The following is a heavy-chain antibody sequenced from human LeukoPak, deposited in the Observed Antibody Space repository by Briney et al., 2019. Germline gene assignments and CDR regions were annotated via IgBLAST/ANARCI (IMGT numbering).Heavy chain of an antibody. D-gene: IGHD6-13*01. CDR3: AREWQGGIAAAGTRIEGDY. CDR2: IKQDGSEK. CDR1: GFSVSGYW. Sequence: GGSLRLSCAVSGFSVSGYWMTWVRQAPGKGLEWVANIKQDGSEKNYVDSVKGRFTISRDNAENSLFLQMNSLRVEDTGVYYCAREWQGGIAAAGTRIEGDYWGQGTLVAVSS. J-gene: IGHJ4*02. V-gene: IGHV3-7*01.